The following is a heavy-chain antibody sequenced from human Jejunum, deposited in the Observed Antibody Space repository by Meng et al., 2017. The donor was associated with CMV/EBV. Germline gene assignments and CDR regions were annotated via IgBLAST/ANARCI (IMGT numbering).Heavy chain of an antibody. CDR3: ARNWGE. D-gene: IGHD7-27*01. V-gene: IGHV4-4*03. CDR1: GASISSSNW. J-gene: IGHJ4*02. CDR2: IHHSEIT. Sequence: PGNLSLTCAVSGASISSSNWSWVRQPPGKGLEWIAEIHHSEITNYNPSLKSRLTISVDTSKNQYFLNLDSVTAADTAVYYCARNWGEWGQGTLVTVSS.